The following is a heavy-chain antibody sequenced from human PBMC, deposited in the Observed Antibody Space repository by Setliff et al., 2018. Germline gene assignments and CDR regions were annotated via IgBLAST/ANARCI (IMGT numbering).Heavy chain of an antibody. D-gene: IGHD5-18*01. V-gene: IGHV3-21*01. CDR1: GFTFSSYS. CDR2: ISSSSSYI. Sequence: GGSLRLSCAASGFTFSSYSMNWVRQAPGKGLEWVSSISSSSSYIYYADSVKGRFTISRDNANNSLYLQMNSLRAEDTAVYYCARRHVDTAMVIYYYGMDVWGQGTTVTVSS. J-gene: IGHJ6*02. CDR3: ARRHVDTAMVIYYYGMDV.